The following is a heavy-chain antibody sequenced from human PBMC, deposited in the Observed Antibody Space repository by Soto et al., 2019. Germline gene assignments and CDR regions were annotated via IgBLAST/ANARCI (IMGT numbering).Heavy chain of an antibody. CDR3: ARDRYGDYQKDY. D-gene: IGHD4-17*01. CDR1: GFTFSSYS. CDR2: ISSSSSTI. J-gene: IGHJ4*02. V-gene: IGHV3-48*02. Sequence: EVQLVESGGGLVQPGGSLRLSCAASGFTFSSYSMNWVRQAPGKGLEWVSYISSSSSTIYYADSVKGRFTISIDNAKNSLYLQMYSLRDEDTAVYYCARDRYGDYQKDYWGQGTLVTVSS.